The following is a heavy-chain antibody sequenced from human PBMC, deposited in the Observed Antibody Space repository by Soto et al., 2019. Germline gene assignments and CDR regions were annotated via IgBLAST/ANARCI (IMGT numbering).Heavy chain of an antibody. D-gene: IGHD2-2*02. Sequence: SVKVSCKASGGTFSSYAISWVRQAPGQGLEWMGGIIPIFGTANYAQKFQGRVTITADKSTSTAYMELSSLRSEDTAVYYCARGSVRYCSSTSCYISFDTWGERTPVTVS. CDR1: GGTFSSYA. J-gene: IGHJ5*02. CDR3: ARGSVRYCSSTSCYISFDT. CDR2: IIPIFGTA. V-gene: IGHV1-69*06.